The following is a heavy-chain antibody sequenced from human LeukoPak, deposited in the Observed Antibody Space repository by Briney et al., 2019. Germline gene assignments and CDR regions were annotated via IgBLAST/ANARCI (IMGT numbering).Heavy chain of an antibody. D-gene: IGHD3-3*01. J-gene: IGHJ4*02. Sequence: GGSLRLSCAASGFTFSSYWMSWVRQAPGKGLEWVANIKQDGSEKYYVDSVKGRFTISRDNAKNSLYLQMNSLRAEDTAVYYCARAVDYDSWSGYYQATAGSYYFDYWGQGTLVTVSS. CDR3: ARAVDYDSWSGYYQATAGSYYFDY. V-gene: IGHV3-7*01. CDR2: IKQDGSEK. CDR1: GFTFSSYW.